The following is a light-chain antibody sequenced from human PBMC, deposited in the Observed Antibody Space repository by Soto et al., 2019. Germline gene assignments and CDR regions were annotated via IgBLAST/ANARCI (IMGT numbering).Light chain of an antibody. J-gene: IGLJ3*02. CDR1: SSDIGVYNY. Sequence: QSALTQPASVSGSPGQSITISCSGTSSDIGVYNYVSWFQQYPDKAPKLMIYEVSNRPSGISNRSSGSKSGNTASLTISGLQADDEAYYYWSSYTRSNTLVFGGGTKLTVL. V-gene: IGLV2-14*01. CDR3: SSYTRSNTLV. CDR2: EVS.